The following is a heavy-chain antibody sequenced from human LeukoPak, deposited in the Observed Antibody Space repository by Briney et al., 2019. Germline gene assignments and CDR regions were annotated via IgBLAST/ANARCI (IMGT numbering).Heavy chain of an antibody. CDR3: ARPIAGSFNAFDI. D-gene: IGHD3-10*01. J-gene: IGHJ3*02. CDR2: IYPGDCDT. Sequence: GESLNISCKGSGYSVTSYWIGWVRQMPGKGLEWMWIIYPGDCDTRYSPSFQGQVTISADKSISPAYLQWSSLKASDTAMYYCARPIAGSFNAFDIWGQGTMVTVSS. V-gene: IGHV5-51*01. CDR1: GYSVTSYW.